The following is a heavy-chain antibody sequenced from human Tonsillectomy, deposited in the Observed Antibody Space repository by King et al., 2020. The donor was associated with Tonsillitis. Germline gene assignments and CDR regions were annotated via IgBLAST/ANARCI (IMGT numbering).Heavy chain of an antibody. V-gene: IGHV5-51*01. Sequence: VQLVESGAEVKKPGESLKISCKGSGYSVTNYWIGWVRQMPGKGLEWMGIIYPGDSDTRYSPSFQGQVTLSADKSISTPYLQWSRLKASDTAMYYCARHQAVATIHHWYFDLWGRGTLVTVSS. D-gene: IGHD5-24*01. CDR2: IYPGDSDT. CDR3: ARHQAVATIHHWYFDL. J-gene: IGHJ2*01. CDR1: GYSVTNYW.